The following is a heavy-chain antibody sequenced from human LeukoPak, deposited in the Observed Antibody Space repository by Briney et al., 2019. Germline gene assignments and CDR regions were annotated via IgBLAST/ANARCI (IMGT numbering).Heavy chain of an antibody. D-gene: IGHD3-10*01. CDR3: ARDGSAGSNYYYYMDV. J-gene: IGHJ6*03. CDR1: GYTFTGYY. Sequence: ASVKVSCKASGYTFTGYYMHWVRQAPGQGLEWMGWINPNSGGTNYAQKFQGRVTMTRDTSISTAYMELSRLRSDDTAVYYCARDGSAGSNYYYYMDVWGKGTTVTVSS. CDR2: INPNSGGT. V-gene: IGHV1-2*02.